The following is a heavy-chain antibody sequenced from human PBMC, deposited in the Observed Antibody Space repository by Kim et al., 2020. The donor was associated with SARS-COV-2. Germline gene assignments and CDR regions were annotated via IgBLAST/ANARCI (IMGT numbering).Heavy chain of an antibody. CDR2: IWYDGSNK. V-gene: IGHV3-33*01. D-gene: IGHD3-10*01. CDR1: GFTFSSYG. Sequence: GGSLRLSCAASGFTFSSYGMHWVRQAPGKGLEWVAVIWYDGSNKYYADSVKGRFTISRDNSKNTLYLQMNSLRAEDTAVYYCARDMEPTKYYYGSGLSHPLDYWGQGTLVTVSS. J-gene: IGHJ4*02. CDR3: ARDMEPTKYYYGSGLSHPLDY.